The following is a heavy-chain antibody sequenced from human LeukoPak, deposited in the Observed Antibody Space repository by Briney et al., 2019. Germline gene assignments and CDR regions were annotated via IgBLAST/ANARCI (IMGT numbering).Heavy chain of an antibody. CDR1: GGSISSGGYY. V-gene: IGHV4-31*03. CDR2: IYYSGST. D-gene: IGHD2-2*01. Sequence: SQTLSLTCTVSGGSISSGGYYWSWIRQHPGKGLEWIGYIYYSGSTYYNPSLKSRVTISVDTSKNQFSLKLSSVTAADTAVYYCAREGYCSSTSCLGGFDPWGQGTLVTVSP. CDR3: AREGYCSSTSCLGGFDP. J-gene: IGHJ5*02.